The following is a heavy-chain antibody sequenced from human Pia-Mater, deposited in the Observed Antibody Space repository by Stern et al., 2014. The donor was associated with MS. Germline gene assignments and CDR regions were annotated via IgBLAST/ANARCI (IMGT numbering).Heavy chain of an antibody. J-gene: IGHJ4*02. CDR3: ARGGGTHSPTYDY. Sequence: QLQLEESGPGLVKPSGTLSLTCTVSGGSISGVNWGTWVRPPPGKGQEWIGKICYTGPTNNNPTPRGRFGMLVDKSKNQFSLDLRSVTAADTAVYYCARGGGTHSPTYDYWGQGTRVRVSS. V-gene: IGHV4-4*02. D-gene: IGHD3-16*01. CDR2: ICYTGPT. CDR1: GGSISGVNW.